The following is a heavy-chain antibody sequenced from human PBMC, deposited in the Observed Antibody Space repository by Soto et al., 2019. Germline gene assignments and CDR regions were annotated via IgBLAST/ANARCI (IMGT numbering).Heavy chain of an antibody. D-gene: IGHD6-19*01. V-gene: IGHV4-30-4*01. J-gene: IGHJ4*02. CDR1: GASINNNDYY. CDR2: VYYSGTT. Sequence: PSETLCLTCTVSGASINNNDYYWSWIRQTPGKGLEWIGYVYYSGTTDYIPSLKSRLSMSIDKSQNQFTLKLNSVTAADTAVYYCARGNAVAGSGGFDYWGQGTLVTVS. CDR3: ARGNAVAGSGGFDY.